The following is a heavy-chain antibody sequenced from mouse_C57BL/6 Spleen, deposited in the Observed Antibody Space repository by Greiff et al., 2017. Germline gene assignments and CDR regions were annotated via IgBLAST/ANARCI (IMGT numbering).Heavy chain of an antibody. CDR3: ARLYYYGSSQAWFAY. J-gene: IGHJ3*01. CDR1: GYTFTDYN. V-gene: IGHV1-22*01. Sequence: VQLQQSGPELVKPGASVKMSCKASGYTFTDYNMHWVKQSHGKSLEWIGYINPNNGGTSYNQQFKGKATLTVNKSYSTAYMEIRSLTSEYSAVYYCARLYYYGSSQAWFAYWGQGTLVTVSA. D-gene: IGHD1-1*01. CDR2: INPNNGGT.